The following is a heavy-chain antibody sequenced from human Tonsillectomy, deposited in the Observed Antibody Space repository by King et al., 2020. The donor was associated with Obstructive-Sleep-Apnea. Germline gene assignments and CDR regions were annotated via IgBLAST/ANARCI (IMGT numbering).Heavy chain of an antibody. CDR2: ISYDGSNK. CDR3: ARVPYYYDPYYSYCGMDV. Sequence: VQLVESGGGVVQPGRSLRLSCAASGFTFSSYAMHWVRQAPGKGLEWVAVISYDGSNKYYADSVKGRFTISRDNSKNTLYRQMNSLRAEDTAVYYCARVPYYYDPYYSYCGMDVWGQGTTVTVSS. J-gene: IGHJ6*02. V-gene: IGHV3-30*04. D-gene: IGHD3-22*01. CDR1: GFTFSSYA.